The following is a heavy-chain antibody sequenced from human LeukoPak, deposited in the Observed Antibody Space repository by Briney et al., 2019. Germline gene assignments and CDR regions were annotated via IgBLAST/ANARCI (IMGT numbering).Heavy chain of an antibody. CDR2: INPSGGST. J-gene: IGHJ4*02. V-gene: IGHV1-46*01. CDR1: GYTFTSYY. D-gene: IGHD3-22*01. CDR3: ARVGPAYDSSGYPDY. Sequence: ASVKVSCKASGYTFTSYYMHWVRQAPGQGLEWMGIINPSGGSTSYAQKFQGRVIMTRDMSTSTVYMELSSLRSEDTAVYYCARVGPAYDSSGYPDYWGQGTLVTVSS.